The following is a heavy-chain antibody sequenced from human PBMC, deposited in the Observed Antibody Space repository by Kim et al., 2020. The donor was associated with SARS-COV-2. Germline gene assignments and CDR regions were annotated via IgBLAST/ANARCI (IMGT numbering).Heavy chain of an antibody. CDR2: INSDGSST. CDR1: GFTFSSYW. J-gene: IGHJ6*02. Sequence: GGSLRLSCAASGFTFSSYWMHWVRQAPGKGLVWVSRINSDGSSTSYADSVKGRFTISRDNAKNTLYLQMNSLRAEDTAVYYCAREGGGYIYGPGGLDYYYGMDVWGQGTTVTVSS. V-gene: IGHV3-74*01. D-gene: IGHD5-18*01. CDR3: AREGGGYIYGPGGLDYYYGMDV.